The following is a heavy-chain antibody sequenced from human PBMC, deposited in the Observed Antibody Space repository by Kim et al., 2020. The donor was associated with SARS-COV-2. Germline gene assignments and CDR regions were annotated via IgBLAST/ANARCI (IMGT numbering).Heavy chain of an antibody. Sequence: VKGRFALSRDNAKNTLYLHMNGLRPEDTAVYYCARAGDYDRSGYYGFFQHWGQGALVTVSS. D-gene: IGHD3-22*01. V-gene: IGHV3-74*01. CDR3: ARAGDYDRSGYYGFFQH. J-gene: IGHJ1*01.